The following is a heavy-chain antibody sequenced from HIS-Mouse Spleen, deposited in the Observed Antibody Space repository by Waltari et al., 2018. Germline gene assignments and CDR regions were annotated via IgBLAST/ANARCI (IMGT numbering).Heavy chain of an antibody. CDR2: IYYSGST. D-gene: IGHD3-3*01. CDR3: ARSPYYDFWSGYSDNWFDP. V-gene: IGHV4-31*02. Sequence: IYYSGSTYYNPSLKSRVTISVDTSKNQFSLKLSSVTAADTAMYYCARSPYYDFWSGYSDNWFDPWGQGTLVTVSS. J-gene: IGHJ5*02.